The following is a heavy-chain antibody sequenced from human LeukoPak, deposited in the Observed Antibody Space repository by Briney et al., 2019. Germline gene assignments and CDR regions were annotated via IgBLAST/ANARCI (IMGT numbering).Heavy chain of an antibody. CDR3: ARARWYSSGWWTNDY. CDR2: IKQDGTEK. V-gene: IGHV3-7*01. CDR1: GFTFGSYW. Sequence: GGSLRLSCAASGFTFGSYWMTWVRQAPGKGLEWVANIKQDGTEKNYVDSAKGRFTISRDNVKKSLYLQMNSLRAEDTAVYYCARARWYSSGWWTNDYWGQGTLVTVSS. J-gene: IGHJ4*02. D-gene: IGHD6-19*01.